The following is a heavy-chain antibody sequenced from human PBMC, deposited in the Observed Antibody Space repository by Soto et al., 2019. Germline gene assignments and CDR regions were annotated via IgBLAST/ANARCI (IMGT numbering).Heavy chain of an antibody. CDR1: GFTFSSYG. J-gene: IGHJ4*02. CDR2: IWYDGSNK. V-gene: IGHV3-33*01. D-gene: IGHD3-10*01. CDR3: AREDVLLWFGELGPVDY. Sequence: QVQLVESGGGVVQPGRSLRLSCAASGFTFSSYGMHWVRQAPGKGLEWVAVIWYDGSNKYYADSVKGRFTISRDNSKNSLYLQMNSLRAEDTAVYYCAREDVLLWFGELGPVDYWGKGTLVTVSS.